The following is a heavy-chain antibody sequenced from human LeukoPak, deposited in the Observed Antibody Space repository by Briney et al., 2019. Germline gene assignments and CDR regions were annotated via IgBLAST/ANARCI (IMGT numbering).Heavy chain of an antibody. D-gene: IGHD5-12*01. V-gene: IGHV3-30*04. J-gene: IGHJ4*02. CDR3: ARGDIGYYGFDY. CDR1: GFTFSSYA. Sequence: GRSLRLSCAASGFTFSSYAMHWVRQAPGKGLEWVAVISYDGSNKYYAASVKGRFTISRDNSKNTLYLQMNSVRAEDTAVYYCARGDIGYYGFDYWGQGTLVTVSS. CDR2: ISYDGSNK.